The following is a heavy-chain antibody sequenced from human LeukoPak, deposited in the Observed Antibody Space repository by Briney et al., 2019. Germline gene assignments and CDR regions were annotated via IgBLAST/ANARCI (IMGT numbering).Heavy chain of an antibody. CDR2: IYPGDSDT. CDR1: GYSFTSYW. CDR3: ARTYYYDTSGYYYGLYYFDY. D-gene: IGHD3-22*01. V-gene: IGHV5-51*01. J-gene: IGHJ4*02. Sequence: GGSLKISCKGSGYSFTSYWIGWVRRMPGKGLEWMGIIYPGDSDTRYNPSFQGQVTISADKSISTAYLQWSSLKASDTAMYFCARTYYYDTSGYYYGLYYFDYWGQGTLVTVSS.